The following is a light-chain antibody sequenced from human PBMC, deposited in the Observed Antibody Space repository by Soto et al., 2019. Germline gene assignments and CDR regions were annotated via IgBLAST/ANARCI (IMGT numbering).Light chain of an antibody. J-gene: IGLJ1*01. Sequence: QSALTQPASVSGSPGQSITISCTGTSSDVGGYNYVSWYQQHPGKAPKLMIYDVSNRPSGVSNRFSGSKSGNTASLAISVLQDEDEADYYCSSYKSSSNYVFGSGTKLTVL. V-gene: IGLV2-14*01. CDR1: SSDVGGYNY. CDR2: DVS. CDR3: SSYKSSSNYV.